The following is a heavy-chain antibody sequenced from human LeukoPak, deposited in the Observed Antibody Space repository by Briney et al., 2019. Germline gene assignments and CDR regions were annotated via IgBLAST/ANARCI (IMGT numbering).Heavy chain of an antibody. D-gene: IGHD3-22*01. CDR1: GFTFISYW. Sequence: PGGSLRLSCAASGFTFISYWMSWVRQAPGKGLEWVANIKQDGSEKYYVGSVKGRFTMSRDNAKKSLYLQMNSLRAEDTAVYYCARAKFDSSRYYYRGFDIWGQGTMVTVSS. CDR3: ARAKFDSSRYYYRGFDI. CDR2: IKQDGSEK. J-gene: IGHJ3*02. V-gene: IGHV3-7*04.